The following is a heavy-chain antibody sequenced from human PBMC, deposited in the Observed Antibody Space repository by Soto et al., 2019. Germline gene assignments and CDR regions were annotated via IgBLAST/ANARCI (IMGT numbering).Heavy chain of an antibody. V-gene: IGHV1-18*01. CDR2: ISAYNGNT. Sequence: QVQLVQSGAEVKKPGASVKVSCKASGYTFTSYGISWVRQAPGQGLEWMGWISAYNGNTNYAQKLQGRVTMTTDTSTSTAYMEPRSLRSDDTAVYYCARERIVVVTAIPGAIDAFDIWGQGTMVTVSS. D-gene: IGHD2-21*02. CDR1: GYTFTSYG. J-gene: IGHJ3*02. CDR3: ARERIVVVTAIPGAIDAFDI.